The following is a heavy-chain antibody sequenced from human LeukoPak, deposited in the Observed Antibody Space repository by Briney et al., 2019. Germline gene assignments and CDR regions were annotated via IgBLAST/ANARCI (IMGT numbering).Heavy chain of an antibody. J-gene: IGHJ4*02. CDR2: IYTGGST. CDR3: ARQRSEAAFDL. V-gene: IGHV3-66*04. Sequence: GGSLRLSCEVSGFTVSNIYMSWVRQAPGKGLEWVSIIYTGGSTYYADSVKGRFTISRDNSKNTLYLQLNSLRAEDTAVYYCARQRSEAAFDLWGQGTLVTVSS. D-gene: IGHD3-10*01. CDR1: GFTVSNIY.